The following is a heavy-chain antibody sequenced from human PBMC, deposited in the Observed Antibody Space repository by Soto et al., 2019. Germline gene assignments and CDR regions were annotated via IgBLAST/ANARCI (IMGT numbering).Heavy chain of an antibody. V-gene: IGHV1-18*01. CDR2: ISTYNGHT. D-gene: IGHD6-19*01. CDR3: ARDWGQQWLAYGLDV. CDR1: GYTFTNYG. Sequence: ASVKVSCKASGYTFTNYGISWVRQAPGQGLEWMGWISTYNGHTTSAQQLQGRLTMTTDTSTSTAPMELRSLRSDDAAVYFCARDWGQQWLAYGLDVWGQGATVTVSS. J-gene: IGHJ6*02.